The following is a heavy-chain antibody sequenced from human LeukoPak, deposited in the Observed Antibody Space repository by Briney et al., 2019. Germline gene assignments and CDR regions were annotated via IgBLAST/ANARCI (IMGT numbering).Heavy chain of an antibody. Sequence: GGSLRLSCAASGFTFSSYEMNWVRQAPGKGLEWVSYISSSGSTIYYADSVKGRFAISRDNAKNSLYLQMNSLRAEDTAVYYCARVMLGAAAGSPYFDYWGQGTLVTVSS. D-gene: IGHD6-13*01. J-gene: IGHJ4*02. CDR3: ARVMLGAAAGSPYFDY. V-gene: IGHV3-48*03. CDR1: GFTFSSYE. CDR2: ISSSGSTI.